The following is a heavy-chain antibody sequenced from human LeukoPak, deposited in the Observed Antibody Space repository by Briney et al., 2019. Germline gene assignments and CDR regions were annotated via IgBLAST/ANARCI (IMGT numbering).Heavy chain of an antibody. J-gene: IGHJ3*02. CDR2: ISYDGSNK. CDR1: GFTFSSYG. CDR3: AKDRGGSYANYAFDI. V-gene: IGHV3-30*18. Sequence: PGGSLRLSCAASGFTFSSYGMHWVRQAPGKGLEWVAVISYDGSNKYYADSVKGRFTISRDNSKNTLYLQMNSLRAEDTAVYYCAKDRGGSYANYAFDIWGQGTMVTVSS. D-gene: IGHD1-26*01.